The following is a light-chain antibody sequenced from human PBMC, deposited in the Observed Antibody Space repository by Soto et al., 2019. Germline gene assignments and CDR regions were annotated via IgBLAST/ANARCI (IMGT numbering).Light chain of an antibody. V-gene: IGKV1-5*01. CDR1: QSISIW. CDR2: DAS. Sequence: DLQMTQSPSTLSASFGDSVNITGRARQSISIWLAWYQQKPGKAPKILIHDASILESGVPSRFRGSGSGTEFTLTITSLKPDDFETYFCQQYKAFPWTFGRGTKVDI. J-gene: IGKJ1*01. CDR3: QQYKAFPWT.